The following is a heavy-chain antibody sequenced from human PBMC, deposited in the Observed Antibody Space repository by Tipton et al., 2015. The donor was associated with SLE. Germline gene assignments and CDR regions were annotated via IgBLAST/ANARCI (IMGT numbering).Heavy chain of an antibody. Sequence: SLRLSCAASGFTFNAYGMHWVRQAPGKGLEWVAVMWNDGNTKYYADSVKGRFTISRDISKNTLSLQMNSLRADDTAVYYCARDGSTVTSTLYFFDSWGQGTLVTVSS. CDR2: MWNDGNTK. CDR1: GFTFNAYG. J-gene: IGHJ4*02. CDR3: ARDGSTVTSTLYFFDS. V-gene: IGHV3-33*01. D-gene: IGHD4-17*01.